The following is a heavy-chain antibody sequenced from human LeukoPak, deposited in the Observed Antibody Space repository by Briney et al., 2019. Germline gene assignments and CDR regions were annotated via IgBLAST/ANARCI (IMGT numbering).Heavy chain of an antibody. CDR1: GFTFSSYA. J-gene: IGHJ4*02. D-gene: IGHD2-2*01. CDR3: AKTDQYQLLSSFDY. CDR2: ISGSGGST. Sequence: GGSLRLSCAASGFTFSSYAMSWVRQAPGKGLEWVSAISGSGGSTYYADSVKGRFTISRDNSKNTLYLQMDSLRAEDTAVYYCAKTDQYQLLSSFDYWGQGTLVTVSS. V-gene: IGHV3-23*01.